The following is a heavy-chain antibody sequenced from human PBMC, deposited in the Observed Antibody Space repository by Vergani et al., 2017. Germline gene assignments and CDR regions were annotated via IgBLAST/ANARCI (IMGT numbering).Heavy chain of an antibody. Sequence: QVQLHQWGAGVVKPSGTLSLTCAVFGESFSSFYWSWIRQPPGKGLEWIGEINNDGHTNYNPSLESRVTVSRDTAKNQFSLNLMSMTAADTAMYDCAVRPRVNLVGGEIVTKRTFDFWGQGSLVTVSS. J-gene: IGHJ4*02. D-gene: IGHD3-10*01. CDR2: INNDGHT. CDR3: AVRPRVNLVGGEIVTKRTFDF. V-gene: IGHV4-34*01. CDR1: GESFSSFY.